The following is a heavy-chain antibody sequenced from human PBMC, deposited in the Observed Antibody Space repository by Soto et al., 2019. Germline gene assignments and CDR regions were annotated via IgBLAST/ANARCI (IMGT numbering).Heavy chain of an antibody. V-gene: IGHV5-51*01. CDR1: GYNFNTYW. D-gene: IGHD5-12*01. J-gene: IGHJ4*02. CDR3: ATSTVSYVDIVSSTTRGYFDH. Sequence: PGESLKISCEGSGYNFNTYWIGLVRQMPGKGLEWMALIYPGDSDTRYSPSFEGQVTLSVDRSISIAYLQWSSLKASDTAIYYCATSTVSYVDIVSSTTRGYFDHWGQGTLVTVSS. CDR2: IYPGDSDT.